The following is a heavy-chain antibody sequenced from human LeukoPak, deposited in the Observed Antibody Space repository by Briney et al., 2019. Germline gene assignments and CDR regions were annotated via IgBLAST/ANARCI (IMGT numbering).Heavy chain of an antibody. CDR3: AKVEGREWPGAHAFDI. D-gene: IGHD3-3*01. J-gene: IGHJ3*02. CDR1: GFTFTTYA. CDR2: ISGSGDGT. Sequence: GGCLRLSCAVSGFTFTTYAVAWARQAPGEGLGWVSSISGSGDGTYYVDSVKGRFTISRDNSKNTLYLQMNSLRADDTAVYYCAKVEGREWPGAHAFDIWGQGTVVTVSS. V-gene: IGHV3-23*01.